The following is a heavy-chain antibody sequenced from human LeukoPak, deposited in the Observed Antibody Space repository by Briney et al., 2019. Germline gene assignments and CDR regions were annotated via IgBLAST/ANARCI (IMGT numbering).Heavy chain of an antibody. CDR2: ISSSSSYI. V-gene: IGHV3-21*01. Sequence: SSAASEITFKGKSVNCGRRGPGKELKWVSSISSSSSYIYYADSVKGRLTISRDNAKNSLYLQMNSLRAEDTAVYYCARAYSSSSDYWGQGTLVTVSS. D-gene: IGHD6-6*01. CDR3: ARAYSSSSDY. J-gene: IGHJ4*02. CDR1: EITFKGKS.